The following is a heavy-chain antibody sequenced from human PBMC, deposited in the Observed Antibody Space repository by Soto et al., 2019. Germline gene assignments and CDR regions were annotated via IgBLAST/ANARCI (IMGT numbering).Heavy chain of an antibody. CDR2: IIPIFGTA. V-gene: IGHV1-69*13. CDR1: GGTFSSYA. Sequence: ASVKVSCKASGGTFSSYAISWVRQAPGPGLEWMGGIIPIFGTANYALKFQGRVTITADESTSTSYMELSSVRSEDLSVYYCARRSVDCSSTSCYTRAYFDYWGQGTLVKVSS. CDR3: ARRSVDCSSTSCYTRAYFDY. J-gene: IGHJ4*02. D-gene: IGHD2-2*02.